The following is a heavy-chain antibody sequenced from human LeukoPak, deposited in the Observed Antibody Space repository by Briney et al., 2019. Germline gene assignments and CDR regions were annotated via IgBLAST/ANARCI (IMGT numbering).Heavy chain of an antibody. CDR2: ISWNSGSI. CDR1: GFTFDDYA. D-gene: IGHD6-6*01. V-gene: IGHV3-9*01. CDR3: AKDLSHGSASFSAYYYYGMDF. Sequence: PGRSLRLSCAVSGFTFDDYAMLWVRQAPGKGREWVSGISWNSGSIGYADSVKGRFTISRDNAKNSLYLQMNSLRAEDTALYYCAKDLSHGSASFSAYYYYGMDFWGQGTTVTVSS. J-gene: IGHJ6*02.